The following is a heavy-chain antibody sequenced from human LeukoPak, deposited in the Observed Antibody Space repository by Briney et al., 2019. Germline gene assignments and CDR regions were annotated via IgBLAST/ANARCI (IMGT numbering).Heavy chain of an antibody. Sequence: SETLSLTCTVSGGSISSSSYYWGWIRQPPGKGLEWIGSIYYSGSTYYNPSLKSRVTMSVDTSKNQFSLKLSSVTAADTAVYYCAGGIAARPMDVWGKGTTVTVSS. CDR3: AGGIAARPMDV. CDR2: IYYSGST. CDR1: GGSISSSSYY. D-gene: IGHD6-6*01. J-gene: IGHJ6*03. V-gene: IGHV4-39*07.